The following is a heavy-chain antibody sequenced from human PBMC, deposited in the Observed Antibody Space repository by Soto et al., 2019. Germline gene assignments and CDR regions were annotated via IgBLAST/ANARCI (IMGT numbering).Heavy chain of an antibody. V-gene: IGHV3-30*18. CDR3: ANAPPAVAGYFDY. CDR2: TSFDGSSG. CDR1: GFTFSSSG. J-gene: IGHJ4*02. D-gene: IGHD6-19*01. Sequence: QVQLVESGGGVVQPGRSLRLSCAASGFTFSSSGMHWVRQAPGKGLEWVAVTSFDGSSGYYADSVRGRFTISRDNSNNMLYLQMNSLRAEDTVVYYCANAPPAVAGYFDYWGQGTLVTVSS.